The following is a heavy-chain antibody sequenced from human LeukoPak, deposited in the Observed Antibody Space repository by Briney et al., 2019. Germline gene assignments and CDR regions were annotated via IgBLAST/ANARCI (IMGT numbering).Heavy chain of an antibody. Sequence: PSETLFLTCTVSRGSIRTADYYWAWVRQPPGEGLEWLGSIYFSGTPYFNPSLKSRVAVSIDTSKNQFSLKVTSVNASDTAVYFCARTSSWYAGAWFDSWGQGTLVTVSS. D-gene: IGHD6-13*01. J-gene: IGHJ5*01. CDR1: RGSIRTADYY. CDR3: ARTSSWYAGAWFDS. V-gene: IGHV4-39*01. CDR2: IYFSGTP.